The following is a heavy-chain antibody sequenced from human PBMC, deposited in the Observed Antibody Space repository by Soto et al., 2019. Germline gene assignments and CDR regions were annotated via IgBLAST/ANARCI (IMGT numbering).Heavy chain of an antibody. CDR2: IYYSGST. CDR1: GGSISSYY. Sequence: QVQLQESGPGLVKPSETLSLTCTVSGGSISSYYWSWIRQPPGKGLEWIGYIYYSGSTNYNPSLKSRVTISVDTSKNQFSLKLRSVTAADTAVYYCARVACSGGSCYSDYWGQGTLVTVSS. D-gene: IGHD2-15*01. V-gene: IGHV4-59*01. J-gene: IGHJ4*02. CDR3: ARVACSGGSCYSDY.